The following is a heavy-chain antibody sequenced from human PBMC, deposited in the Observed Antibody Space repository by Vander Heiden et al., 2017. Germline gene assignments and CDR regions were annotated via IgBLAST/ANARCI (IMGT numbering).Heavy chain of an antibody. Sequence: EVQLVESGGGLVQPGGSLEPSCAAPGFTFSGSAMHWARQASGKGLGWVGRIRSKANSYATAYAASVKGRFTISRDDSKNTAYLQMNSLKTEDTAVYYCTSIESDIAAAHYFDYWGQGTLVTVSS. V-gene: IGHV3-73*02. D-gene: IGHD6-13*01. CDR3: TSIESDIAAAHYFDY. CDR1: GFTFSGSA. CDR2: IRSKANSYAT. J-gene: IGHJ4*02.